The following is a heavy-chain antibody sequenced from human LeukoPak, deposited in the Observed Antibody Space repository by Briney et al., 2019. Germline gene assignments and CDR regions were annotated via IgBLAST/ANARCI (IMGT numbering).Heavy chain of an antibody. CDR1: GGTFSSYA. Sequence: ASVKVSCKASGGTFSSYAISWVRQAPGQGLEWMGGIIPIFGTANYAQMFQGRVTITTDESTSTAYMELSSLRSEDTAVYYCARDDYYDSSGYYDYWGQGTLVTVSS. J-gene: IGHJ4*02. D-gene: IGHD3-22*01. CDR2: IIPIFGTA. V-gene: IGHV1-69*05. CDR3: ARDDYYDSSGYYDY.